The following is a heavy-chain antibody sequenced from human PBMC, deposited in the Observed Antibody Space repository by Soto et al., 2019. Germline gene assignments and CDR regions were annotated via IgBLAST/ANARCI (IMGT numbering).Heavy chain of an antibody. CDR2: IYYSGST. D-gene: IGHD2-21*02. J-gene: IGHJ4*02. V-gene: IGHV4-39*01. CDR3: ARHTAASSISDH. CDR1: GGSISSSSYY. Sequence: QLQLQESGPGLVKPSETLSLTCTVSGGSISSSSYYWGWIRQPPGKGLEWIGSIYYSGSTYYNPALKRRVTISLDRSKAQFSLKLSCVTAADTAVYYCARHTAASSISDHWGQGTLVTVSS.